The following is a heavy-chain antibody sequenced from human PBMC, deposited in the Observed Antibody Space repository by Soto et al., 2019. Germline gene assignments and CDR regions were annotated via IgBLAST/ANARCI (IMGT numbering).Heavy chain of an antibody. CDR1: GSSISITSYY. CDR2: IYYSGST. D-gene: IGHD6-6*01. J-gene: IGHJ6*02. CDR3: ARHTYSSSSTGGSPDYYYYYGMDV. V-gene: IGHV4-39*01. Sequence: SDTLSLNCTVSGSSISITSYYWGCIRHPPGKALDWIGSIYYSGSTYYNPSLKSRVTISVDTSKNQFSLKLSSVTAADTAVYYCARHTYSSSSTGGSPDYYYYYGMDVWGQGTTVS.